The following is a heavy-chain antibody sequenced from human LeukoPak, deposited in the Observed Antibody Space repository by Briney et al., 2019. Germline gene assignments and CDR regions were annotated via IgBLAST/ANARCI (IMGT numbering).Heavy chain of an antibody. D-gene: IGHD3-22*01. CDR1: GGSISSHY. V-gene: IGHV4-59*11. Sequence: PSETLSLTCTVSGGSISSHYWSWIRQPPGKGLEWIGYIYYSGSTNCNPSLKSRVTISVDTSKNQFSLKLSSVTAADTAVYYCAREKYYYDSSGYYSWFDPWGQGTLVTVSS. J-gene: IGHJ5*02. CDR2: IYYSGST. CDR3: AREKYYYDSSGYYSWFDP.